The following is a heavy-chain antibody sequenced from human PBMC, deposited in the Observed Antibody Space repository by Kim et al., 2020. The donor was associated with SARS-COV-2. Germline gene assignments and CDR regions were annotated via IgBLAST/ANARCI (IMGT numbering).Heavy chain of an antibody. CDR3: AKTYGGTNWFDP. CDR2: IYYSGTT. D-gene: IGHD5-12*01. CDR1: AGSISIGGYY. V-gene: IGHV4-31*03. J-gene: IGHJ5*02. Sequence: SETLSLTCTVSAGSISIGGYYWSWLRQHPGEGLEWIGQIYYSGTTYYNPSLRSRVNISVDTSKNQASLKMDSVTAADTAVYYCAKTYGGTNWFDPWGQGILVTVSS.